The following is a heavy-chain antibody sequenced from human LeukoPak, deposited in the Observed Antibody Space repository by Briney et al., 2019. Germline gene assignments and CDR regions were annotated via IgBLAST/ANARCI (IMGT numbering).Heavy chain of an antibody. CDR1: GGSIGTYY. Sequence: SETLPLTCTVSGGSIGTYYWTWIRQPPGKGLEWIGYIYYTGSTDYNPSLKSRVTISVDTSKNQFSLKLSSVTAADTAVYFCARVTITSRQAFDYWGQGTQVTVSS. J-gene: IGHJ4*02. V-gene: IGHV4-59*01. CDR2: IYYTGST. CDR3: ARVTITSRQAFDY.